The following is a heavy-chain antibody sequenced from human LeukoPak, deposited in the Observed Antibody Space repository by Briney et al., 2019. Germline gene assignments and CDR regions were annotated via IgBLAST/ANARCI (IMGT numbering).Heavy chain of an antibody. Sequence: PGGSLRLSCAASGFTFSSYEMNWVRQAPGKGLKWVSYISSSGSTIYYADSVKGRFTISRDNAKNSLYLQMNSLRAEDTAVYYCAREGSGAYYMDVWGKGTTVTVSS. CDR2: ISSSGSTI. D-gene: IGHD3-10*01. J-gene: IGHJ6*03. CDR3: AREGSGAYYMDV. CDR1: GFTFSSYE. V-gene: IGHV3-48*03.